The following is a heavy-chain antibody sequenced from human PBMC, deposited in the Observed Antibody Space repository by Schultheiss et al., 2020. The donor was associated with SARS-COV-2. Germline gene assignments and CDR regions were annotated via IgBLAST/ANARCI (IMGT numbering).Heavy chain of an antibody. D-gene: IGHD6-13*01. V-gene: IGHV1-18*01. CDR1: GGTFSSYA. Sequence: GGSLRLSCKASGGTFSSYAISWVRQAPGQGLEWMGWISAYNGNTNYAQKLQGRVTMTTDTSTSTAYMELRSLRSEDTAVYYCARSRQQLVNDIWGQGTMVTVSS. J-gene: IGHJ3*02. CDR2: ISAYNGNT. CDR3: ARSRQQLVNDI.